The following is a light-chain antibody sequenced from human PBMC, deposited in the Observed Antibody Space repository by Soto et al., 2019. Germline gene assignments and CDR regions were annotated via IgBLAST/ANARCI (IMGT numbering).Light chain of an antibody. J-gene: IGLJ2*01. V-gene: IGLV2-14*01. Sequence: QSALTQPASVSGSPGQSIAISCTGTSSDVGGYDQVSWYQQHPGKAPKLMIYAVSIRPSGVSNRFPGSKSGNTASLTISGLQAEDEADYYCSSYTGSGTFFGGGTKVTVL. CDR2: AVS. CDR3: SSYTGSGTF. CDR1: SSDVGGYDQ.